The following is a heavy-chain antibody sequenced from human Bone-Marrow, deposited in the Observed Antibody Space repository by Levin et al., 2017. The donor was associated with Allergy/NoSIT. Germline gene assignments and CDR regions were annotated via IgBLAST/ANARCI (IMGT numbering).Heavy chain of an antibody. D-gene: IGHD3-16*02. Sequence: SCAASGFTFSSYGMHWVRQAPGKGLEWVAVISYDGSNKYYADSVKGRFTISRDNSKNTLYLQMNSLRAEDTAVYYCAKSLERSTLYDYVWGSYRPLSYGMDVWGQGTTVTVSS. J-gene: IGHJ6*02. V-gene: IGHV3-30*18. CDR2: ISYDGSNK. CDR1: GFTFSSYG. CDR3: AKSLERSTLYDYVWGSYRPLSYGMDV.